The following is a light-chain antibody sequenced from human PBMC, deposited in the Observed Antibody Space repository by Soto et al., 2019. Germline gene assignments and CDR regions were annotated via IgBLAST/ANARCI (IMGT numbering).Light chain of an antibody. CDR1: QSVSSY. CDR3: QQRSNWPLT. Sequence: EIVLTQSPATLSLSPGERATLSCRASQSVSSYLAWYQQKPGQAPRLLIYDASNRATSIPARFSGCGSGTDFTLTISSLEPEDFAVYYCQQRSNWPLTFGGATKVDIK. J-gene: IGKJ4*01. CDR2: DAS. V-gene: IGKV3-11*01.